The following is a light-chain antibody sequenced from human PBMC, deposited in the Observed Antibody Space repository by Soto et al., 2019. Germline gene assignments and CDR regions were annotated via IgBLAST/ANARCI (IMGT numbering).Light chain of an antibody. CDR1: QTIDRH. CDR3: QQSYTTPYV. V-gene: IGKV1-39*01. CDR2: SSS. Sequence: DIQMTQSPSSLSASVGDRITITCRANQTIDRHLDWFKQRPGNAPKLLIYSSSNLQSGVPSRFSGSGSGTDFTLTIHGLQPEDFATYYCQQSYTTPYVFGQGT. J-gene: IGKJ2*01.